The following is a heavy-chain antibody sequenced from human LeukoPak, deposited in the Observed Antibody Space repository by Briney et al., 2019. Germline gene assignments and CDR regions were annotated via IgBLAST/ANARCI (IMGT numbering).Heavy chain of an antibody. CDR1: GFPFCSFS. Sequence: PGGSLRLFCAASGFPFCSFSMIWPRQAPGGALVCVSYINPSGGTIHYADSVKGRFTLPRDNAQNPLFLQMSSLRADDTAVYYCVKGWGDYSNFDYWGQGTLVTVSS. CDR2: INPSGGTI. D-gene: IGHD3-22*01. J-gene: IGHJ4*02. V-gene: IGHV3-48*04. CDR3: VKGWGDYSNFDY.